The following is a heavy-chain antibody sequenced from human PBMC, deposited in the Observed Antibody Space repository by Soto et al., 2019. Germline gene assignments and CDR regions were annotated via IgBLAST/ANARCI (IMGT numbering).Heavy chain of an antibody. CDR1: GGSVSSDDYY. J-gene: IGHJ4*02. CDR2: LFYIGST. CDR3: ARDRHYYDSGGYYYHLDN. D-gene: IGHD3-22*01. Sequence: QVQLQESGPGLVKPSETLSLTCTVSGGSVSSDDYYWSWIRQSPGKGLEWIGYLFYIGSTSYNPSLKSRVTISVDTSKNQFSLRLSSVTAADTAVYYCARDRHYYDSGGYYYHLDNWGQGTLVTVSS. V-gene: IGHV4-61*08.